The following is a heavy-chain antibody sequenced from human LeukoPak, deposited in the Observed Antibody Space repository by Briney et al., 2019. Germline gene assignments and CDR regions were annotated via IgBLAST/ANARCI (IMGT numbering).Heavy chain of an antibody. J-gene: IGHJ5*02. V-gene: IGHV4-59*08. Sequence: SETLSLTCTVSGGSISSYYWTWIRQPPGKGLEWIGYIYYSGSTNYNPSLKSRVTISVDTSKNQFSLKLSSVTAADTAVYYCARLGYCSGGSCRSDNWFDPWGQGTLVTVSS. CDR1: GGSISSYY. CDR2: IYYSGST. D-gene: IGHD2-15*01. CDR3: ARLGYCSGGSCRSDNWFDP.